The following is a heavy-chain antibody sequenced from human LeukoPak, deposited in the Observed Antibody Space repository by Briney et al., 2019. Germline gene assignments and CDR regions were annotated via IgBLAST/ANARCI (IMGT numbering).Heavy chain of an antibody. CDR1: GFTFSSYS. D-gene: IGHD3-16*01. CDR2: ISYSSSTK. CDR3: ARDHNYAFDY. Sequence: GGSLRLSCAASGFTFSSYSMNWVRQAPGKGLEWVSDISYSSSTKYYADSVKGRFTISRDNAKNSLYLQMNSLRAEDTAVYYCARDHNYAFDYWGQGILVTVSS. J-gene: IGHJ4*02. V-gene: IGHV3-48*01.